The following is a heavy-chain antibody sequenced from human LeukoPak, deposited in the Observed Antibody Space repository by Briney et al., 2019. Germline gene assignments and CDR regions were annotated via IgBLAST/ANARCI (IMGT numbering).Heavy chain of an antibody. V-gene: IGHV4-34*01. CDR1: GGSFSGYY. CDR2: IDHSGST. Sequence: SETLSLTCAVYGGSFSGYYWSWIRQPPGKGLEWIGEIDHSGSTNYNPSLKSRVTISVDTSKNQFSLKLSSVTAADTAVYYCARGRRLLDYWGQGTLVTVSS. D-gene: IGHD3-22*01. J-gene: IGHJ4*02. CDR3: ARGRRLLDY.